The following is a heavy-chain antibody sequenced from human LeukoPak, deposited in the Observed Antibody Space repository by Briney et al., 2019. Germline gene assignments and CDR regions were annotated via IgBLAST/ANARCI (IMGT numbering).Heavy chain of an antibody. CDR1: GYTFTGYD. CDR2: MNPNSGNT. D-gene: IGHD3-3*01. Sequence: ASVKVSCKASGYTFTGYDINWVRQATGQGLEWMGWMNPNSGNTGYAQKFQGRVTITRNTSISTAYMELSSLRSEDTAVYYCARGPLQYYDFWSGYYSNNWFDPWGQGTLVTVSS. CDR3: ARGPLQYYDFWSGYYSNNWFDP. V-gene: IGHV1-8*03. J-gene: IGHJ5*02.